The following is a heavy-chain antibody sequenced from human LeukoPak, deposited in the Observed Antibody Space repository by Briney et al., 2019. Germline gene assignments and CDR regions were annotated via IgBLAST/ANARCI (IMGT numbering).Heavy chain of an antibody. D-gene: IGHD3-22*01. Sequence: GGSLRLSCAASEFTFSSYEMNWVRQAPGKGLEWVSYISRSGSTIYYADSVKGRFTISRDNAKNSLYLQMNSLRAEDTAVYYCARDGGYYYDSSGYYWGQGTLVTVSS. CDR1: EFTFSSYE. CDR3: ARDGGYYYDSSGYY. CDR2: ISRSGSTI. J-gene: IGHJ4*02. V-gene: IGHV3-48*03.